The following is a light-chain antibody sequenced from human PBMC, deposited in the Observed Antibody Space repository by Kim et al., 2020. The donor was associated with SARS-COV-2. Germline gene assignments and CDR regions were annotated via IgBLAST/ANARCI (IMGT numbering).Light chain of an antibody. CDR2: KAS. J-gene: IGKJ1*01. V-gene: IGKV1-5*03. Sequence: DIQMTQSPSTLSASVGDRVTITCRAGQSISSYLAWYQQRPGKAPHLLIYKASTLQSGVPSRFSGSGSGTEFTLTISSLQPDDFGTYYCQHYHTYPWTFGQGTKVDIK. CDR1: QSISSY. CDR3: QHYHTYPWT.